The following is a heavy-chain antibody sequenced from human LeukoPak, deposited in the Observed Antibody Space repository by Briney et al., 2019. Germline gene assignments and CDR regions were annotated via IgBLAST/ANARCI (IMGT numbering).Heavy chain of an antibody. D-gene: IGHD2-15*01. Sequence: AGGSLSLSRAASRFTFSSYVMSWVRQAPGKGLELVSVMSGSGGSTYYADSVKGRFTISRDNSKNTLYLQMNSLRAEDTAVYYCAKLGYCSGGSCPEPDFDYWGQGTLVTVSS. CDR2: MSGSGGST. CDR3: AKLGYCSGGSCPEPDFDY. V-gene: IGHV3-23*01. J-gene: IGHJ4*02. CDR1: RFTFSSYV.